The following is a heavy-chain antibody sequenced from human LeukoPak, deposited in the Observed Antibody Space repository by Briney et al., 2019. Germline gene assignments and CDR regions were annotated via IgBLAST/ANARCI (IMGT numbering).Heavy chain of an antibody. CDR1: EFTLSSYI. D-gene: IGHD4-17*01. CDR2: ISNNGGST. Sequence: GGSLRLSCLASEFTLSSYIMHWVRQAPGKGLEYVSAISNNGGSTYYADSVKGRFTIPRDNSKNTLYLQMNSLRPEDTAVYYCVRSVTTLSDFHNWGQGTLVTVSS. J-gene: IGHJ4*02. CDR3: VRSVTTLSDFHN. V-gene: IGHV3-64D*09.